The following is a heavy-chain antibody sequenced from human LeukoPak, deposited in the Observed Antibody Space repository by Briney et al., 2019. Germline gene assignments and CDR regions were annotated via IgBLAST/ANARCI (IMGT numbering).Heavy chain of an antibody. V-gene: IGHV3-48*04. CDR1: GLSLNNYA. CDR2: IDTSGSSI. Sequence: GGSLRLSCTASGLSLNNYAMSWVRQVPGKGLEWVSYIDTSGSSIYYADSVEGRFTISRDNAKNSLYLQMNSLRADDTAVYYCARWYGAFDHWGQGTRVTVSS. CDR3: ARWYGAFDH. D-gene: IGHD1-14*01. J-gene: IGHJ4*02.